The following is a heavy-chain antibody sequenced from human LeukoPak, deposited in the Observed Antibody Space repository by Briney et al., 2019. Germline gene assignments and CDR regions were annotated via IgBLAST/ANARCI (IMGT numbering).Heavy chain of an antibody. CDR3: ARESIDGSGSYYKWALDY. Sequence: ASVKVSCKASGGTFSSYAISWVRHAPGQGLEWMGRIIPTFGSANYAQKFQGRVTITTDESTSTAYMDLSSLISDDTAVYYCARESIDGSGSYYKWALDYWGQGTLVTVSS. D-gene: IGHD3-10*01. CDR2: IIPTFGSA. J-gene: IGHJ4*02. V-gene: IGHV1-69*05. CDR1: GGTFSSYA.